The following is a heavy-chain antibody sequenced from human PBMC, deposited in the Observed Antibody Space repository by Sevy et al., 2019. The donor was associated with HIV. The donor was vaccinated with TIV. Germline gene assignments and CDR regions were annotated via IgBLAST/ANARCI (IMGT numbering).Heavy chain of an antibody. CDR2: IKQDGSEK. V-gene: IGHV3-7*03. Sequence: GGSLRLSCAASGFTFSSYWVSWVRQAPGKGLEWVANIKQDGSEKYYVDSVKGRFTISRDNAKNSLYLQMNSLRAEDTAVYYCARDIVVVPAAPKYYYYYYMDVWGKGTTVTVSS. CDR1: GFTFSSYW. D-gene: IGHD2-2*01. CDR3: ARDIVVVPAAPKYYYYYYMDV. J-gene: IGHJ6*03.